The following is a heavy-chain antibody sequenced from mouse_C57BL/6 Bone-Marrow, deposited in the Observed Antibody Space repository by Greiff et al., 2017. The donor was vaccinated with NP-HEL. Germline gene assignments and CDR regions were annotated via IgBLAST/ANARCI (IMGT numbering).Heavy chain of an antibody. Sequence: QVQLQQSGPGLVQPSQSLSITCTVSGFSLTSYGVHWVRQSPGKGLEWLGVIWRGGSTDYNAAFMSRLSITKDNSTSQVFFKMNSLQADDTAIYYCAKEDAYYSNYSAYWGQGTLVTVSA. CDR3: AKEDAYYSNYSAY. J-gene: IGHJ3*01. V-gene: IGHV2-5*01. CDR1: GFSLTSYG. D-gene: IGHD2-5*01. CDR2: IWRGGST.